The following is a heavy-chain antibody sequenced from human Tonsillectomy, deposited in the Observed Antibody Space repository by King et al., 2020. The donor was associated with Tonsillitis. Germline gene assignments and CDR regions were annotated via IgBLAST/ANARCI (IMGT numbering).Heavy chain of an antibody. CDR2: IWYDGSKK. V-gene: IGHV3-33*08. CDR3: ARFGCADGWHY. Sequence: QVQLVESGGGVVQPGRSLRLSCAASGFTFRSYGMHWVRQAPGKGLEWVAVIWYDGSKKNRADSVKGRFSISRDNSKNTLFLQMNSLSLEDTAVYYCARFGCADGWHYWGQRPLLTVSS. CDR1: GFTFRSYG. J-gene: IGHJ4*02. D-gene: IGHD3-16*01.